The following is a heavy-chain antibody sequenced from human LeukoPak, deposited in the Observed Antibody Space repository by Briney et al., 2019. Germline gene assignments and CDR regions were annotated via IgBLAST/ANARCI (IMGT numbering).Heavy chain of an antibody. D-gene: IGHD6-19*01. V-gene: IGHV3-53*01. CDR1: GFTFSNNY. Sequence: HPGGSLRLSCAASGFTFSNNYMSWVRQAPGKGLEWVSVIYSGGSTYYSDSVKGRFTISRDNSKNTLYLQMNSLRAEDTAVYYCASPAVADGRRYFDYWGQGTLVTVSS. CDR3: ASPAVADGRRYFDY. CDR2: IYSGGST. J-gene: IGHJ4*02.